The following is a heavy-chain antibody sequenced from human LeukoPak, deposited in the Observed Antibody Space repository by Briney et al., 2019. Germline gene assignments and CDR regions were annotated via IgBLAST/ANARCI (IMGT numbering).Heavy chain of an antibody. D-gene: IGHD3-22*01. CDR2: VIAIFGRV. V-gene: IGHV1-69*05. J-gene: IGHJ4*02. Sequence: SVKVSCKASRGTFSSYGISWVRQAPGQGLEWMGGVIAIFGRVKYGQKFQGRATITTDESTSTAYMELSSLTSEDTGVYYCARGELGDSSGFSFFDYWGQGTLVTVSA. CDR3: ARGELGDSSGFSFFDY. CDR1: RGTFSSYG.